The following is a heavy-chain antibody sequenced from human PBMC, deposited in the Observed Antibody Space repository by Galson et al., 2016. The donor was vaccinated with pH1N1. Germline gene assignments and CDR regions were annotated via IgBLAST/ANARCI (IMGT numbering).Heavy chain of an antibody. D-gene: IGHD5-12*01. CDR2: ILYDGTNE. V-gene: IGHV3-30*04. CDR3: AGDSENSGYEGFH. Sequence: SLRLSCAASGFTFTTYAMHWVRQAPGKGLEWVAVILYDGTNEYYADSVKGRFTISRDKTKSTVYLQRKSLRTEDTAVYYCAGDSENSGYEGFHWAQGTLVIVSS. J-gene: IGHJ4*02. CDR1: GFTFTTYA.